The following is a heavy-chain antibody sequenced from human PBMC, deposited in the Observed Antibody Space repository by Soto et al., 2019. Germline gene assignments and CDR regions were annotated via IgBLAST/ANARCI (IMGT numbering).Heavy chain of an antibody. Sequence: QVQLQESGPGLVKPSETLSLTCTVSGGSISSYYWSWIRQPPGKGLEWIGYIYYSGSTSYNPSLKSRVTISVDTSKNQFSLKLSSVTAADTAVYYCARGRGEDDYWGQGTLVTVSS. J-gene: IGHJ4*02. V-gene: IGHV4-59*01. D-gene: IGHD2-21*01. CDR2: IYYSGST. CDR3: ARGRGEDDY. CDR1: GGSISSYY.